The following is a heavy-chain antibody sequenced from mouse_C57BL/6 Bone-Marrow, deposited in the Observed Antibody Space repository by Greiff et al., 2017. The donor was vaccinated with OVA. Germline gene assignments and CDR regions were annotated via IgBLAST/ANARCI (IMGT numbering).Heavy chain of an antibody. V-gene: IGHV1-82*01. CDR1: GYAFSSSW. CDR3: AKYFTTVVADY. CDR2: IYPGDGDT. Sequence: QVQLKQSGPELVKPGASVKISCKASGYAFSSSWMNWVKQRPGKGLEWIGRIYPGDGDTNYNGKFKGKATLTADKSSSTAYMQLSSLTSEDSAVYFCAKYFTTVVADYWGQGTTLTVSS. D-gene: IGHD1-1*01. J-gene: IGHJ2*01.